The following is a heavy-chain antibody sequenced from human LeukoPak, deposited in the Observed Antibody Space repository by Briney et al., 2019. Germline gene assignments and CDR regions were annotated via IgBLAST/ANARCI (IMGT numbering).Heavy chain of an antibody. CDR1: GFTFRTYW. CDR3: ATVVAGFCDH. J-gene: IGHJ4*02. D-gene: IGHD6-19*01. CDR2: IRQDGGEE. Sequence: PGGSLRLSCEASGFTFRTYWMTWVRQSPGKGLEWVANIRQDGGEEYYVDSVKGRFTISRDNAKNSVYLQMNTLRGDDTAVYYCATVVAGFCDHWGRGTLVTVSS. V-gene: IGHV3-7*05.